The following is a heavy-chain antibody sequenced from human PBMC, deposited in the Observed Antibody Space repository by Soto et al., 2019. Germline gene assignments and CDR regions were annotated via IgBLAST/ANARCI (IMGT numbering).Heavy chain of an antibody. Sequence: GSLRLSCAASGFTFSSYSMNWVRQAPGKGLEWVSSISSSSSYIYYADSVKGRFTISRDNAKNSLYLQMNSLRAEDTAVYYCARDSIVVVTPFDYWGQGTLVTVSS. J-gene: IGHJ4*02. CDR1: GFTFSSYS. CDR3: ARDSIVVVTPFDY. CDR2: ISSSSSYI. D-gene: IGHD3-22*01. V-gene: IGHV3-21*01.